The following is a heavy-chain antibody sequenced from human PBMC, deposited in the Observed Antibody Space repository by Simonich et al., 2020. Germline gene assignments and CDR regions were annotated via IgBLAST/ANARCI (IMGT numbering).Heavy chain of an antibody. CDR1: GGSISSSSYY. CDR2: IYYSGST. Sequence: QLQLQESGPGLVKPSETLSLTCPVSGGSISSSSYYWGWIRQPPGKGLELIGSIYYSGSTYYNPSLKSRVTISVDTSKNQFSLKLSSVTAADTAVYYCARHAGFAFDIWGQGTMVTVSS. CDR3: ARHAGFAFDI. J-gene: IGHJ3*02. V-gene: IGHV4-39*01. D-gene: IGHD6-13*01.